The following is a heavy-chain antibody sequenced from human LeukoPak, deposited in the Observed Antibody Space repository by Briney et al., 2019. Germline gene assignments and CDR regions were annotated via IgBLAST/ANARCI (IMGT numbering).Heavy chain of an antibody. CDR1: GYSFTTYW. D-gene: IGHD2-21*02. CDR2: IYPGDSNT. Sequence: GEPLKISCEGSGYSFTTYWISWVRQMPGKGLEWMGIIYPGDSNTIYSPSFEGQVTISADKSVNTAYLQWTSLKASDTAVYYCARPAARCGGDCYFFDYWGQGTLVTVSS. CDR3: ARPAARCGGDCYFFDY. V-gene: IGHV5-51*01. J-gene: IGHJ4*02.